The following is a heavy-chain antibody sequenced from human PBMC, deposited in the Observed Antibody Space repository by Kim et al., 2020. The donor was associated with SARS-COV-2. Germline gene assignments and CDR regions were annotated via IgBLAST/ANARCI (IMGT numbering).Heavy chain of an antibody. J-gene: IGHJ4*02. D-gene: IGHD3-10*01. V-gene: IGHV3-15*01. Sequence: AAPVKATFTISRDASKNTLDLQMNSLKTEDTAVYYCTTAGLGSDDFDYWGQGTLVTVSS. CDR3: TTAGLGSDDFDY.